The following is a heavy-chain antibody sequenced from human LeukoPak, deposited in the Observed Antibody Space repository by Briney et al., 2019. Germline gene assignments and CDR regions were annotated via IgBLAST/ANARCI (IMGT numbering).Heavy chain of an antibody. J-gene: IGHJ4*02. D-gene: IGHD6-19*01. CDR2: IYPDDSDT. V-gene: IGHV5-51*01. CDR1: EYEFSKYW. CDR3: AREPRVAGTWSVGY. Sequence: GESLKISCRARGSEYEFSKYWIGWVRQMPGKGLEWMGIIYPDDSDTKYSPSFQGRVSISADMATDTAYLQWSSLAASDTATYYCAREPRVAGTWSVGYWGQGTLVTVSS.